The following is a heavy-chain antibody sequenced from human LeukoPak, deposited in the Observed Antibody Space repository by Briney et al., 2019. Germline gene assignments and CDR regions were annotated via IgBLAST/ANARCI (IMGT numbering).Heavy chain of an antibody. Sequence: GASVKVSCKASGYIFTDYYMHWVRQAPGQELGWMGRINPNSGGTNYAQKFQGRVTMTEDTSTDAAYMELSSLRSEDTAVYYCATGWKSWSRYYFDYWGQGTLVTVSS. CDR2: INPNSGGT. V-gene: IGHV1/OR15-1*04. J-gene: IGHJ4*02. CDR3: ATGWKSWSRYYFDY. CDR1: GYIFTDYY. D-gene: IGHD6-13*01.